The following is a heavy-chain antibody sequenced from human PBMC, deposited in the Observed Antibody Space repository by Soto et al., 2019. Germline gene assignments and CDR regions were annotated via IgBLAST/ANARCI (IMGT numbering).Heavy chain of an antibody. CDR3: AVAAPLDYYYGMDV. J-gene: IGHJ6*02. Sequence: RASVKVSCKASGYTFTGYYMHWVRQAPGQGLEWMGWINPNSGGTNYAQKFQGWVTMTRDTSISTAYMELSRLRSDDTAVYYCAVAAPLDYYYGMDVWGQGTTVTVSS. CDR2: INPNSGGT. CDR1: GYTFTGYY. V-gene: IGHV1-2*04. D-gene: IGHD6-6*01.